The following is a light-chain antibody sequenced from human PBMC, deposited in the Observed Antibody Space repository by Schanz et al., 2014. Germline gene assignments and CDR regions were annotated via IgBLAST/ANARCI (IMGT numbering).Light chain of an antibody. V-gene: IGKV3D-15*01. CDR2: GAS. CDR1: ESVSSN. J-gene: IGKJ4*01. CDR3: QQRDNWGLT. Sequence: EIVMTQSPVTLSVSPGERATLSCRASESVSSNLAWYEQKPGQAPRLLICGASSRATSIPDRFSGSGSRTDFTLTISSLEPEDFAVYYCQQRDNWGLTFGGGTRVEIK.